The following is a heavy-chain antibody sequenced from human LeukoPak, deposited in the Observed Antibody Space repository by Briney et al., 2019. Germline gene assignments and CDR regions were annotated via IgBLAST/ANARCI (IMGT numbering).Heavy chain of an antibody. CDR2: MSGVGGNT. J-gene: IGHJ4*02. CDR3: AKTSRWERDYFDY. D-gene: IGHD5-24*01. CDR1: GFIFSSYA. Sequence: GGSLRLSCAGSGFIFSSYAMSWVRQAPGKGLEWVSAMSGVGGNTFYTDSVRGRFTISRDNSKNTLYLQMNSLRAEDTAIYYCAKTSRWERDYFDYWGQGTLVTVS. V-gene: IGHV3-23*01.